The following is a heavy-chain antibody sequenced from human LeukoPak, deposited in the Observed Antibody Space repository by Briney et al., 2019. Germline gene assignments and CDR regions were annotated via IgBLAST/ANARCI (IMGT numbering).Heavy chain of an antibody. Sequence: SETLSLTCSVSGGSIAVNHYYWGWIRQPPGRGLEWIGSGLYTGNTYSNPSLRSRVTISVDTSKNEFSLKMNSVTAADTAVYYCAREHRSSKYFDSWGQGALMIVSS. J-gene: IGHJ4*02. CDR1: GGSIAVNHYY. CDR2: GLYTGNT. D-gene: IGHD6-6*01. CDR3: AREHRSSKYFDS. V-gene: IGHV4-39*02.